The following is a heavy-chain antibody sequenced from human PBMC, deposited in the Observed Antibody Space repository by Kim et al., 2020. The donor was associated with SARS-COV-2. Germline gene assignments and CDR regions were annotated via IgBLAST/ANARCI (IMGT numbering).Heavy chain of an antibody. D-gene: IGHD2-15*01. CDR3: ARDREVVNGWFDP. V-gene: IGHV4-4*02. J-gene: IGHJ5*02. Sequence: YSPSLKSRVTISVDKSKNQFSLKLSCVAAADTAVYYCARDREVVNGWFDPWSQGTLVTVSS.